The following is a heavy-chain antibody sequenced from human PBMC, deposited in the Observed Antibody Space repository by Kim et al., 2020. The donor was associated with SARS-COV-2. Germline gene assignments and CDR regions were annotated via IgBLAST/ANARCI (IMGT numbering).Heavy chain of an antibody. J-gene: IGHJ4*01. CDR2: ISRESDGGTA. CDR1: AFTFSNAW. CDR3: TTDAGRKEDVYDY. Sequence: GGSLRLSCVASAFTFSNAWMTWVRQAPGKGLEWVSCISRESDGGTAAYGAPVRVSFSISSADSTHTVYLHMDRLKSEAIDVCYCTTDAGRKEDVYDYWG. V-gene: IGHV3-15*01.